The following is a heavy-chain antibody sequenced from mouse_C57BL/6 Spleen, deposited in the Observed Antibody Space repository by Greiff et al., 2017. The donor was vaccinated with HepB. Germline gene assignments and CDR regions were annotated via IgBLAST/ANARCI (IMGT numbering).Heavy chain of an antibody. CDR3: ASSPHYYGSSWFPY. D-gene: IGHD1-1*01. J-gene: IGHJ3*01. CDR1: GYTFTSYW. Sequence: QVQLQQPGAELVKPGASVKMSCKASGYTFTSYWITWVKQRPGQGLEWLGDIYPGSGSTNYTEKFKSKATLTVDTSSSTAYMQLSSLTSEDSAVYYCASSPHYYGSSWFPYWGQGTLVTVSA. CDR2: IYPGSGST. V-gene: IGHV1-55*01.